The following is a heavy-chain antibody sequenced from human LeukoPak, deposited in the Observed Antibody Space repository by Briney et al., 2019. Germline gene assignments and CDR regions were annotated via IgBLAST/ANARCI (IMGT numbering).Heavy chain of an antibody. Sequence: GSSVKVSCKASGGTFSSYAISWVRQAPGQGLEWMGGINPIFGTANYAQKFQGRVTITADESTSTAYMELSSLRSEDTAVYYCARDSGSSWYQDYYYYGMDVWGQGTTVTVSS. CDR1: GGTFSSYA. V-gene: IGHV1-69*01. CDR2: INPIFGTA. J-gene: IGHJ6*02. CDR3: ARDSGSSWYQDYYYYGMDV. D-gene: IGHD6-13*01.